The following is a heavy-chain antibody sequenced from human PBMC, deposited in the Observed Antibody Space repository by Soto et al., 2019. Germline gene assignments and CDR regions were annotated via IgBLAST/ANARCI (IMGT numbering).Heavy chain of an antibody. J-gene: IGHJ6*02. CDR1: GGSISSGGYS. V-gene: IGHV4-30-2*01. CDR3: ARAHYGDYGYGMDV. CDR2: TYHSGST. D-gene: IGHD4-17*01. Sequence: QLQLQESGSGLVKPSQTLSLTCAVSGGSISSGGYSWSWIRQPPGKGLEWIGYTYHSGSTYYNPSRKSRVTIPVDRSKNQFSLKLSSVTAADTAVYYCARAHYGDYGYGMDVWGQGTTVTVSS.